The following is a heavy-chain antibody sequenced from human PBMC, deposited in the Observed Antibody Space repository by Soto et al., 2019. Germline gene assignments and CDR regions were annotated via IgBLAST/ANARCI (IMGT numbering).Heavy chain of an antibody. CDR3: VRDSARIVVVPRVDGDNWLDP. Sequence: GGSLRLSCAASVFTFSDYFMSWIRQAPGKGLEWVSFISGSSDNIQYADSVKGRFTISRDNAKNSLYLQMNSLRAEDTAVYYCVRDSARIVVVPRVDGDNWLDPWGQGTLVTVSS. CDR2: ISGSSDNI. CDR1: VFTFSDYF. J-gene: IGHJ5*02. V-gene: IGHV3-11*06. D-gene: IGHD2-2*01.